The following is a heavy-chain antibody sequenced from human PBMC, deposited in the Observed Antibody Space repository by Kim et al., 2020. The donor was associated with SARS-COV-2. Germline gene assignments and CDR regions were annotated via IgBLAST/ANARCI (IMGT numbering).Heavy chain of an antibody. CDR2: IGHSGST. V-gene: IGHV4-34*01. D-gene: IGHD2-8*01. J-gene: IGHJ5*02. CDR3: ARGRCMGTSCLGRGKWFDP. CDR1: GGSLSGSY. Sequence: SETLSLTCAVYGGSLSGSYWNWIRQSPVKGLEWIGEIGHSGSTTYNLSLKSRVTISLDTSKNQFSLKMNSVTAADTAVYYCARGRCMGTSCLGRGKWFDPWGQGTIVNVS.